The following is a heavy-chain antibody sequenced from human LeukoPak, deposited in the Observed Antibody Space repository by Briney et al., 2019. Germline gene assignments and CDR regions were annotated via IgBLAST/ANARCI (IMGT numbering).Heavy chain of an antibody. Sequence: PSETLSLTCTVSGGSISSYYWSWIRQPPGKGLEWIGYIYYSGSTNYNPSLKSRVTISVDTSKNQFSLKLSSVTAADTAVYYCARGRLVGATGYYFDYWGQGTLVTVSS. CDR3: ARGRLVGATGYYFDY. D-gene: IGHD1-26*01. CDR1: GGSISSYY. CDR2: IYYSGST. J-gene: IGHJ4*02. V-gene: IGHV4-59*01.